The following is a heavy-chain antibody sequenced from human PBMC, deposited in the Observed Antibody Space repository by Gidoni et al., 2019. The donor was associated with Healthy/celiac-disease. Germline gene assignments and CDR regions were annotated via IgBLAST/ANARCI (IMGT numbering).Heavy chain of an antibody. CDR1: GFTFRRYA. D-gene: IGHD3-22*01. CDR2: ISGIGGST. Sequence: EVQLLESGGGLVPPGGSLRLSCAASGFTFRRYAMSWVRQAPGKGLEWVSAISGIGGSTYYADSVKGRFTISRDNSKNTLYLQMNSLRAEDTAVYYCAKDLPVGYYDSSGYNWGQGTLVTVSS. CDR3: AKDLPVGYYDSSGYN. J-gene: IGHJ4*02. V-gene: IGHV3-23*01.